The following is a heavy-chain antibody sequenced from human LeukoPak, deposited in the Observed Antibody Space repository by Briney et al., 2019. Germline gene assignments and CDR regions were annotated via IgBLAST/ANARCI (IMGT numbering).Heavy chain of an antibody. CDR2: INPSGGST. Sequence: ASVKVSCKASGYTFTSYYMHWVRQAPGQGLEWRGIINPSGGSTSYAQKFQGRVTMTRDMSTSTVYMELSSLRSEDTAVYYCAVSYADYVSDRFDYWGQGTLVTVSS. CDR3: AVSYADYVSDRFDY. J-gene: IGHJ4*02. CDR1: GYTFTSYY. D-gene: IGHD4-17*01. V-gene: IGHV1-46*01.